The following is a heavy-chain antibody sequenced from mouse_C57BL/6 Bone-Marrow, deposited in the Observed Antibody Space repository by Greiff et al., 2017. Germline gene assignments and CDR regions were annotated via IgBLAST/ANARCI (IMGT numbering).Heavy chain of an antibody. CDR3: ARHLGYAMDY. Sequence: DVMLVESGGGLVQPGGSLKLSCAASGFTFSDYGMAWVRQAPRKGPEWVAFISNLAYSIYYADTGTGRFTISRENAKNTLYLEMSSLRSEDTAMYYCARHLGYAMDYWGQGTSVTVSS. CDR1: GFTFSDYG. J-gene: IGHJ4*01. V-gene: IGHV5-15*01. D-gene: IGHD4-1*01. CDR2: ISNLAYSI.